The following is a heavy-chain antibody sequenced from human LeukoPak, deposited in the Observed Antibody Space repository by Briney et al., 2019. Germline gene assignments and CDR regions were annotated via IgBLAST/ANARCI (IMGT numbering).Heavy chain of an antibody. CDR2: IYYSGST. D-gene: IGHD3-10*01. CDR1: GGSISSFH. J-gene: IGHJ4*02. CDR3: AGVGATMVRGVMAYYFDY. V-gene: IGHV4-59*12. Sequence: SETLSLTCTVSGGSISSFHWSWIRQPPGKGLEWIGYIYYSGSTNYNPSLKSRVTISVGKSKNQFSLKLSSVTAADTAVYCCAGVGATMVRGVMAYYFDYWGQGTLVTVSS.